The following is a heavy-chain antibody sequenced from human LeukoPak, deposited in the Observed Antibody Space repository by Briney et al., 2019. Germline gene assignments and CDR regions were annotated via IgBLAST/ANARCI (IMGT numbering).Heavy chain of an antibody. J-gene: IGHJ6*02. V-gene: IGHV5-51*01. CDR3: ARYYYDSSGYYYVGRYYYGMDV. D-gene: IGHD3-22*01. CDR2: IYPGDSDT. Sequence: GESLKISCKGSGYSFTSYWIGWVRQMPGKGLEWMGIIYPGDSDTRYSPSFQGQVTISADKSISTAYLQWSSLKAPDTAMYYCARYYYDSSGYYYVGRYYYGMDVWGQGTTVTVSS. CDR1: GYSFTSYW.